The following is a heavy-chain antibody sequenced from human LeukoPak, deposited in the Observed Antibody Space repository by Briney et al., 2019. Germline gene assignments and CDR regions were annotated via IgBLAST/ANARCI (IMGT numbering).Heavy chain of an antibody. J-gene: IGHJ4*02. D-gene: IGHD3-10*01. CDR2: IWSDGIKE. Sequence: GGSLRLSCAASGFTFSDHVFHEVRQPPGKGLEWVADIWSDGIKEYFADSVKGRFTISRDNSKNTLYLQMNSLRAEDTAVYYCARDLAFGSPDFGGGQGTLVTVSS. CDR3: ARDLAFGSPDFG. V-gene: IGHV3-33*01. CDR1: GFTFSDHV.